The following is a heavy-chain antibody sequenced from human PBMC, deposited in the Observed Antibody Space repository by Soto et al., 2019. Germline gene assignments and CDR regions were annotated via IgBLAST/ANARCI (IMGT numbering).Heavy chain of an antibody. D-gene: IGHD3-22*01. CDR2: IYHSGNT. Sequence: PSETLSLTCTVSGASINTTTWWTWVRQPPGKGLEWIGEIYHSGNTYYSPSLNSRVTISVDKPNNQFSLTVNSVTVADTALYYCATRNMHYYHSLDFWGQGTLVTVSS. CDR1: GASINTTTW. CDR3: ATRNMHYYHSLDF. V-gene: IGHV4-4*02. J-gene: IGHJ4*02.